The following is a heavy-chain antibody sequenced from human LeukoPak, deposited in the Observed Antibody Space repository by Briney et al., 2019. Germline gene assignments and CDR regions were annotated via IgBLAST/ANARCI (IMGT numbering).Heavy chain of an antibody. J-gene: IGHJ3*02. D-gene: IGHD6-13*01. CDR1: GYTFTSYG. Sequence: ASVKVSCKASGYTFTSYGISWVRQAPGQGLEWMGWISAYNGNTNYAQKFQGRVTITTDESTSTAYMELSSLRSEDTAVYYCARAGQQLVTLSAFDIWGQGTMVTVSS. V-gene: IGHV1-18*01. CDR3: ARAGQQLVTLSAFDI. CDR2: ISAYNGNT.